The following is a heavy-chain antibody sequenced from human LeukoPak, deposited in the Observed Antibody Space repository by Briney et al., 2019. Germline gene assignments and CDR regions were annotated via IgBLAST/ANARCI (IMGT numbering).Heavy chain of an antibody. V-gene: IGHV3-21*01. J-gene: IGHJ5*02. CDR2: ISSSSSYI. CDR3: ARAYDFWSGYPYWFDP. CDR1: GFTFSSYS. Sequence: PGGSLRLSCAASGFTFSSYSMNWVRQAPGKGLEWVSSISSSSSYIYYADSVKGRFTISRDNAKNSLYLQMNSLRAEDTAVYYCARAYDFWSGYPYWFDPWGQGTLVTVSS. D-gene: IGHD3-3*01.